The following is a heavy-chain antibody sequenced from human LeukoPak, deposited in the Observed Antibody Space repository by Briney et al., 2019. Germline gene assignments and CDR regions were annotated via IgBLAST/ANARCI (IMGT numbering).Heavy chain of an antibody. J-gene: IGHJ5*02. CDR1: GGSISSSSYY. CDR3: ARQGVDYDILTGYYNGFWFDP. CDR2: IYYSGST. D-gene: IGHD3-9*01. V-gene: IGHV4-39*01. Sequence: PSETLSLTCPVAGGSISSSSYYWGWIRQPPGRGLEWIGRIYYSGSTYYNPSLKSRVTISVDTSKNQFSQKLSSVSAADTAVYYCARQGVDYDILTGYYNGFWFDPWGQGTLVTFSS.